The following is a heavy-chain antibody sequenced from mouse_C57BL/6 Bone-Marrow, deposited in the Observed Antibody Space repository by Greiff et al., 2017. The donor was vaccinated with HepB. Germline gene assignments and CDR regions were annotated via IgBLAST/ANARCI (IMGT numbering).Heavy chain of an antibody. Sequence: VQLQQSGAELVRPGASVTLSCKASGYTFTDYEMHWVKQTPVHGLEWIGAIDPETGGTAYNQKFKGKAILTADKSSSTAYMELRSLTSEDSAVYYCTQINWDPAWFAYWGQGTLVTVSA. CDR2: IDPETGGT. CDR1: GYTFTDYE. J-gene: IGHJ3*01. CDR3: TQINWDPAWFAY. V-gene: IGHV1-15*01. D-gene: IGHD4-1*02.